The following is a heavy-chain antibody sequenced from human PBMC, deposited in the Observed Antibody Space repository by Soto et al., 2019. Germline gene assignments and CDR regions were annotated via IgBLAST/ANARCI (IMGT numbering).Heavy chain of an antibody. V-gene: IGHV4-34*01. CDR1: GGSFSGYY. CDR2: INHSGST. Sequence: QVQLQQWGAGLLKPSETLSLTCAVYGGSFSGYYWSWIRQPPGKGLEWIGEINHSGSTNYNPSPKSRVTTSVDTSKNQFSLKLSSVTAAATAVYYCARGKGGMRFNYYGSGSYPTFDYWGQGTLVTVSS. D-gene: IGHD3-10*01. J-gene: IGHJ4*02. CDR3: ARGKGGMRFNYYGSGSYPTFDY.